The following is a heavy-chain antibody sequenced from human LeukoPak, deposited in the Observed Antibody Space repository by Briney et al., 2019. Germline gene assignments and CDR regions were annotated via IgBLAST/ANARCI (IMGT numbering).Heavy chain of an antibody. V-gene: IGHV4-59*08. CDR2: IYYSGST. J-gene: IGHJ5*02. D-gene: IGHD3-3*01. CDR1: GGSISSYY. Sequence: SETLSLTCTVSGGSISSYYWSWIRQPPGKGLEWIGYIYYSGSTDYNPSLKSRVTISVDTSMNQFSLKLTSVTAADTAVYYCARSTSTSFWWFDPWGQGTLVTVSS. CDR3: ARSTSTSFWWFDP.